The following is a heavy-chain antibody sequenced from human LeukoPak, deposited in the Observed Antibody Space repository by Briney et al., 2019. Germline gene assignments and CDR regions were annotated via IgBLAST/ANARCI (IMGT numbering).Heavy chain of an antibody. D-gene: IGHD3-22*01. J-gene: IGHJ3*02. V-gene: IGHV3-48*04. CDR2: ISNGLSPI. CDR3: AKDSSGYEYDAFDI. Sequence: GGSLRLSCAASGFTFSDYSMNWVRQAPGKGLEWVSFISNGLSPIYYAESVKGRFTISRDNAKNSLYLQMNSLRAEDTALYYCAKDSSGYEYDAFDIWGQGTMVTVSS. CDR1: GFTFSDYS.